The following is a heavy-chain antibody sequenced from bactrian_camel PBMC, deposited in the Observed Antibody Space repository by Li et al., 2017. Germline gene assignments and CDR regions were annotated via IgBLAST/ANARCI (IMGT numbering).Heavy chain of an antibody. CDR2: IRPGGTTT. CDR3: AAARGWCTVLTGRNFAY. V-gene: IGHV3S1*01. Sequence: QLVESGGGSVQAGGSLRLFCAGSGIILSSAFCVGWFRQAPGKEREGVASIRPGGTTTAYAASVRGRFSISLDTAKNTLYLQMNSLRPEDTAMYYRAAARGWCTVLTGRNFAYWGQGTQVTVS. D-gene: IGHD6*01. CDR1: GIILSSAFC. J-gene: IGHJ6*01.